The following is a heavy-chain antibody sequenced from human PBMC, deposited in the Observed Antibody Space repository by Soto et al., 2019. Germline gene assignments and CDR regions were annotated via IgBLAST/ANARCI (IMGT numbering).Heavy chain of an antibody. V-gene: IGHV3-23*01. D-gene: IGHD6-25*01. CDR2: ISGSGGST. CDR1: GFTFSSYA. CDR3: AKGTHRFGYTSYFDY. J-gene: IGHJ4*02. Sequence: GGSLRLSCATSGFTFSSYAMSWVRQAPGKGPECVSGISGSGGSTCYADSVKGRFTISRDNPKNTLYLQMNSLRAEDTAVYYCAKGTHRFGYTSYFDYWGQGTLVTVSS.